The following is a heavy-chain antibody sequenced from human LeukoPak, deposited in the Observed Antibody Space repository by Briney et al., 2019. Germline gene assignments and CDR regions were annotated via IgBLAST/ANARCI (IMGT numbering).Heavy chain of an antibody. V-gene: IGHV1-69*06. CDR2: IIPIFGTA. D-gene: IGHD5-18*01. Sequence: GASVKVSCKASGGTFSTYDMSWVRQAPGQGLEWMGGIIPIFGTANYAQKFQGRVTITADKSTSTAYMELSSLRSEDTAVYYCAEGNVDTAIGYYYYYMDVWGKGTTVTVSS. J-gene: IGHJ6*03. CDR3: AEGNVDTAIGYYYYYMDV. CDR1: GGTFSTYD.